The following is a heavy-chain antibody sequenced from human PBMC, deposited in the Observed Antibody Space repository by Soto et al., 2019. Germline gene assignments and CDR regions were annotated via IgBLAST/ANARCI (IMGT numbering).Heavy chain of an antibody. CDR3: ARGGVEAAGGMDV. D-gene: IGHD6-13*01. V-gene: IGHV3-11*06. CDR1: WCTFSDYY. J-gene: IGHJ6*02. Sequence: WGALRAPCGAPWCTFSDYYLSRIPQAPGKGLEWVSYISSSSSYTNYADSVKGRFTISRDNAKNSLYLQMNSLRAEDTAVYYCARGGVEAAGGMDVWGQGTTVTVSS. CDR2: ISSSSSYT.